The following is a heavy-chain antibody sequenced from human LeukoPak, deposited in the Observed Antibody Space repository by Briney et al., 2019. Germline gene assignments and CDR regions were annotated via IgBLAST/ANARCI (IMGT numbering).Heavy chain of an antibody. D-gene: IGHD3-3*01. CDR2: ISSSSSTV. CDR1: GFTFSSYS. V-gene: IGHV3-48*01. J-gene: IGHJ4*02. Sequence: PGGSLRLSCAASGFTFSSYSMNWVRQAPGKGLEWVSYISSSSSTVYYADSVKGRFTISRDNAKNSLYLQMNSLRAEDTAVYYCARDSFGVVDYWGQGTLVTVSS. CDR3: ARDSFGVVDY.